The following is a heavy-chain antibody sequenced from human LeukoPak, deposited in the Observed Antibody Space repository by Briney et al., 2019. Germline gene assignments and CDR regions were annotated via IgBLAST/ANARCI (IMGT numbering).Heavy chain of an antibody. CDR2: ISGSGGGT. Sequence: GGSLRLSCAASGFTFSGYAMSWVRQAPGKGLEWVSAISGSGGGTFYTDSVKGRFTISRDNSKNTLYLQMNSLRAEDTAIYYCAKEDLSDGMDVWGQGITVTVS. CDR1: GFTFSGYA. CDR3: AKEDLSDGMDV. V-gene: IGHV3-23*01. J-gene: IGHJ6*02.